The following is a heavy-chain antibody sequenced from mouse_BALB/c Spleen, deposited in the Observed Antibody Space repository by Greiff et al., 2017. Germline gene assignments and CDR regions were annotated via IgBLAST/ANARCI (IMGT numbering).Heavy chain of an antibody. D-gene: IGHD2-14*01. CDR2: ISSGGSYT. V-gene: IGHV5-9-3*01. CDR3: ANYYRYPAWFAY. Sequence: EVQLVESGGGLVKPGGSLKLSCAASGFTFSSYAMSWVRQTPEKRLEWVATISSGGSYTYYPDSVKGRFTISRDNAKNTLYLQMSSLRSEDTAMYYCANYYRYPAWFAYWGQGTLVTVSA. J-gene: IGHJ3*01. CDR1: GFTFSSYA.